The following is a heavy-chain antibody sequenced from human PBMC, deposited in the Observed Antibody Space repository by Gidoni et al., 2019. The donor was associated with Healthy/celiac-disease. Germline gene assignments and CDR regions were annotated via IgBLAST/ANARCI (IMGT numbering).Heavy chain of an antibody. CDR3: AAEGIAAAGTYGMDV. V-gene: IGHV1-58*01. Sequence: QMQLVQSGPEVKKPGTSVKVSCKASGFTFTSSAVQWVRQARGQRLEWIGWIVVGSGNTNYAQKFQERVTITRDMSTSTAYMELSSLRSEDTAVYYCAAEGIAAAGTYGMDVWGQGTTVTVSS. CDR2: IVVGSGNT. D-gene: IGHD6-13*01. J-gene: IGHJ6*02. CDR1: GFTFTSSA.